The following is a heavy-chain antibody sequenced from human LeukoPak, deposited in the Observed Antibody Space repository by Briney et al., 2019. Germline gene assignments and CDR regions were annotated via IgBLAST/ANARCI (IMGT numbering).Heavy chain of an antibody. CDR3: ARVRSGWYEDY. CDR2: ISGSGGT. Sequence: TGGSLRLSCAASGFTFSSYAMTWVRQAPGKGLEWVSAISGSGGTYYADSVKGRFTISRDNAKNSLYLQMNSLRAEDTAVYYCARVRSGWYEDYWGQGTLVTVSS. J-gene: IGHJ4*02. V-gene: IGHV3-23*01. CDR1: GFTFSSYA. D-gene: IGHD6-19*01.